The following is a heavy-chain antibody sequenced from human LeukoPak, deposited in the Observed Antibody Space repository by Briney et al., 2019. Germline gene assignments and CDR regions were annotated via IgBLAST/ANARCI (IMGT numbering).Heavy chain of an antibody. CDR3: ARQYYDSTGYYYFDN. D-gene: IGHD3-22*01. V-gene: IGHV4-39*01. Sequence: SETLSLTCTVSGDAITGSSYYWGWIRQPPGKGLEWIGSMYYSGSTFSNPSLRSRVNMPADTSKNQFSLKLSSVTAADTAVYYCARQYYDSTGYYYFDNWGQGTQVTVSS. CDR2: MYYSGST. CDR1: GDAITGSSYY. J-gene: IGHJ4*02.